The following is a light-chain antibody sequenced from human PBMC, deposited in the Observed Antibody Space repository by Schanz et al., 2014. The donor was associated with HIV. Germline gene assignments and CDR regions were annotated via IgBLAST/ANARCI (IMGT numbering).Light chain of an antibody. CDR1: SSDIGGYNY. Sequence: QSVLTQPASVSGSPGQSITISCTGTSSDIGGYNYVSWYQQHPGKAPKLILYDVDNRPAGVSNRFSGSKSGNTASLTFSGLQAEDEADYYCCSYAGTSTFVVFGGGTKLTVL. V-gene: IGLV2-14*03. CDR3: CSYAGTSTFVV. CDR2: DVD. J-gene: IGLJ2*01.